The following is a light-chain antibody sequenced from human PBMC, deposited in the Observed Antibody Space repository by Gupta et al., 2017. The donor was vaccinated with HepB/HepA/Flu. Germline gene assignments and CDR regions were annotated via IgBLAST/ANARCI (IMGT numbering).Light chain of an antibody. CDR1: RSNIGAGYD. J-gene: IGLJ2*01. Sequence: SVLTQPPSVERAPGQRVTISCTGTRSNIGAGYDVQWYQQLPGTAPKLLFDGNNNRPSGVPDRFSGSKSGTSASPALTGLQAEDEADDYCQCYASFLGPVLFGGGTKLTVL. CDR2: GNN. V-gene: IGLV1-40*01. CDR3: QCYASFLGPVL.